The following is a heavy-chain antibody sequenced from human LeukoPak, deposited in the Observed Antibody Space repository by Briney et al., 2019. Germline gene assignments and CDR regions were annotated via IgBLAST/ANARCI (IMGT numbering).Heavy chain of an antibody. CDR1: GFTFSSYA. Sequence: PGGSLRLSCAASGFTFSSYAMSWVRQAPGKGLEWVSAISGSGGSTYYADSVKGRFTISRDNSKNTLCLQMNSLRAEDTAVYYCAKGLSSSSWTPFDYWGQGTLVTVSS. CDR3: AKGLSSSSWTPFDY. CDR2: ISGSGGST. V-gene: IGHV3-23*01. J-gene: IGHJ4*02. D-gene: IGHD6-13*01.